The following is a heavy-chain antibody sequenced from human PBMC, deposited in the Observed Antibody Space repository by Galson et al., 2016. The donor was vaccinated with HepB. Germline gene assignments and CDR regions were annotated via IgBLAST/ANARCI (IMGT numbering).Heavy chain of an antibody. CDR3: ARVGIGSSWYFDY. CDR1: GFTFSSYG. V-gene: IGHV3-30*03. J-gene: IGHJ4*02. Sequence: SLRLSCAASGFTFSSYGMHWVRQAPGKGLEWVAAISYDGSLKYYADSVEGRFTISRGNAKKSLYLQMNSLRAEDTAVYYCARVGIGSSWYFDYWGQGTLVTVSS. D-gene: IGHD6-13*01. CDR2: ISYDGSLK.